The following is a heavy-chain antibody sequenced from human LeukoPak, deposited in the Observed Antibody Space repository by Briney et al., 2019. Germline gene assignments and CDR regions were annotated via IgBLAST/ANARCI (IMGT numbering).Heavy chain of an antibody. D-gene: IGHD1-14*01. CDR3: ASTGFQDAFDI. CDR2: INHSGST. CDR1: GGSFSGYY. V-gene: IGHV4-34*01. Sequence: SETLSLTCAVYGGSFSGYYWSWIRQPPGKGLEWIGEINHSGSTNYNPSLKSRVTISVDTSENQFSLKLSSVTAADTAVYYCASTGFQDAFDIWGQGTMVTVSS. J-gene: IGHJ3*02.